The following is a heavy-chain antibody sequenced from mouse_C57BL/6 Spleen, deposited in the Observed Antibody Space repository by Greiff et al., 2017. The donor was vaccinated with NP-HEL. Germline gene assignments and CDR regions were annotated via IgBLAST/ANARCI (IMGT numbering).Heavy chain of an antibody. CDR1: GYTFTSYW. V-gene: IGHV1-52*01. CDR2: IDPSDSET. CDR3: ARRDWDEDYFDY. D-gene: IGHD4-1*01. J-gene: IGHJ2*01. Sequence: QVQLQQPGAELVRPGSSVKLSCKASGYTFTSYWMHWVKQRPIQGLEWIGNIDPSDSETHYNQKFKDKATLTVDKSSSTAYMPLSSLTSEDSAVYYCARRDWDEDYFDYWGKGTTLTVSS.